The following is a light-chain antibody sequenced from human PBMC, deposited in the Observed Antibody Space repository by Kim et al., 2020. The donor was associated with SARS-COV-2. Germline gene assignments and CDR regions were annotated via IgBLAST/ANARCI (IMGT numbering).Light chain of an antibody. CDR3: QQYGSAPPNT. Sequence: PGEKATPHCGARQSVNRSYVGWYQQKPGQAPRLLICGASSRATGIPDMFSGSGSGTDFTLTISRLEPEDFAVYYCQQYGSAPPNTFGQGTKRE. CDR1: QSVNRSY. CDR2: GAS. J-gene: IGKJ2*01. V-gene: IGKV3-20*01.